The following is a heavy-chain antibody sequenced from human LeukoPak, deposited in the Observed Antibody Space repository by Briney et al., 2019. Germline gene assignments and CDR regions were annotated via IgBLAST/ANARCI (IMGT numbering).Heavy chain of an antibody. Sequence: GESLKISCKGSGYSFTSYWIGWVRQMPGKGLEWMGIIYPGDSDTRYSPSFQGQVTISADKSISTAYLQWSSLKASDTAMYYCARFSHSSGWGWLHPFDYWGQGTLVTVSS. V-gene: IGHV5-51*01. D-gene: IGHD6-19*01. CDR2: IYPGDSDT. J-gene: IGHJ4*02. CDR3: ARFSHSSGWGWLHPFDY. CDR1: GYSFTSYW.